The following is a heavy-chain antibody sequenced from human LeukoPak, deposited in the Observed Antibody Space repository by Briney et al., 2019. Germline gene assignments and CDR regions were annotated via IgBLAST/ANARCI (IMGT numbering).Heavy chain of an antibody. V-gene: IGHV4-59*01. CDR2: IYYSGST. CDR1: GGSISSYY. Sequence: ASETLSLTCTVSGGSISSYYWSWIRQPPGKGLEWIGYIYYSGSTNYNPSLKSRVTISVDTSKNQFSLKLSSVTAADTAVYYCATLAAAGTGGDYWGQGTLVTVSS. D-gene: IGHD6-13*01. CDR3: ATLAAAGTGGDY. J-gene: IGHJ4*02.